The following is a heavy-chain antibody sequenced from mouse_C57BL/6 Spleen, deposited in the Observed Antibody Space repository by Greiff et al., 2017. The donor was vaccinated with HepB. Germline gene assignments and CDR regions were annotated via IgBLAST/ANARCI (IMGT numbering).Heavy chain of an antibody. D-gene: IGHD2-4*01. V-gene: IGHV1-52*01. CDR2: IDPSDSET. CDR1: GYTFTSYW. J-gene: IGHJ4*01. CDR3: ARGDYDDAMDY. Sequence: QVQLQQPGAELVRPGSSVKLSCKASGYTFTSYWMHWVKQRPIQGLEWIGNIDPSDSETHYNQKFKDKATLTVDKSSSTAYMQLSSLTSEDSAVYYCARGDYDDAMDYWGQGTSVTVSS.